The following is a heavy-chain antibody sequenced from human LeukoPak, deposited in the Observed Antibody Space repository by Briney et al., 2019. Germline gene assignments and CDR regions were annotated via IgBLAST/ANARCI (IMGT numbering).Heavy chain of an antibody. CDR1: GFTFSDNY. Sequence: GGSLRLSCAASGFTFSDNYMTWVRQAPGKGLEWLSYISGNGGVIQYADSVKGRFTISRDNSKNTLYLQMNSLRAEDTAVYYCARDSTMVRGVIDFDYWGQGTLVTVSS. V-gene: IGHV3-11*01. CDR2: ISGNGGVI. D-gene: IGHD3-10*01. CDR3: ARDSTMVRGVIDFDY. J-gene: IGHJ4*02.